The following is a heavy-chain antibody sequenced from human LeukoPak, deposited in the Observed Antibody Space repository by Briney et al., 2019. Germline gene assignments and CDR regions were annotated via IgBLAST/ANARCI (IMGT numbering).Heavy chain of an antibody. D-gene: IGHD6-19*01. CDR2: SSGNGGST. CDR3: ARVSWFHVSSGSDY. J-gene: IGHJ4*02. CDR1: GFTFSTYD. V-gene: IGHV3-23*01. Sequence: GGSLRLSCAASGFTFSTYDMSWVRQAPGKGLEWVSASSGNGGSTYYADSVKGRFTISRDNSKNTLYLQMNSLRAEDTAVYYCARVSWFHVSSGSDYWGQGTLVTVSS.